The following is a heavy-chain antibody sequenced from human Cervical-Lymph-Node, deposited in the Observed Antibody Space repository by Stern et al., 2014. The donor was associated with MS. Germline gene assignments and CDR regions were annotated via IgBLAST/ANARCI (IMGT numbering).Heavy chain of an antibody. J-gene: IGHJ3*01. CDR1: GFTFSSHA. CDR2: IWSDGNNK. D-gene: IGHD3-22*01. Sequence: QVQLVESGGGVVQPGRSLRLSCAASGFTFSSHAIHWVRQAPGKGLEWVAVIWSDGNNKFYVDSVKGRFTICRDNSQNTVYLQMNTLRAEDTAVYYCARDRDTSAYYWGYDAFDFWGQGTMVTVSS. V-gene: IGHV3-33*01. CDR3: ARDRDTSAYYWGYDAFDF.